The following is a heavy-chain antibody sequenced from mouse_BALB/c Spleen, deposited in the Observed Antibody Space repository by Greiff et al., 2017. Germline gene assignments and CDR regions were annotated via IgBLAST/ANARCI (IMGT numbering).Heavy chain of an antibody. CDR1: GFTFSSYT. J-gene: IGHJ1*01. CDR2: ISNGGGST. V-gene: IGHV5-12-2*01. Sequence: EVHLVESGGGLVQPGGSLKLSCAASGFTFSSYTMSWVRQTPEKRLEWVAYISNGGGSTYYPDTVKGRFTISRDNAKNTLYLQMSSLKSEDTAMYYCARGTLYFDVWGAGTTVTVSS. CDR3: ARGTLYFDV. D-gene: IGHD3-3*01.